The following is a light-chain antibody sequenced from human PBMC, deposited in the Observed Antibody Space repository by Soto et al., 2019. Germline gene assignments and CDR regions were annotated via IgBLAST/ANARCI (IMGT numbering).Light chain of an antibody. CDR3: QQYNVLYT. Sequence: DIQMTQSPSTLSASVGDRVTITCRASQSANRWVAWYQQKPGRAPKLLIYDASTLESGVPSRFSGSGSETDFTLTITSLQPDDFATYYCQQYNVLYTFGQGTKLEI. V-gene: IGKV1-5*01. J-gene: IGKJ2*01. CDR2: DAS. CDR1: QSANRW.